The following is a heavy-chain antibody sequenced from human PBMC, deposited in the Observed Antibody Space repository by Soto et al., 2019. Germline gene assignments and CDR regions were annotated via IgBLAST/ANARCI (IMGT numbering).Heavy chain of an antibody. J-gene: IGHJ2*01. Sequence: QVELVQCGPEVKKPGASVKVSCKASGYTYITNGINWVRQAPGQGLEWMGWISPANGDRKYAQKFKDRITMTSETSTTTSYMELTNLRSDDTAVYFCARGRYFATTHRQWWYFDFWGRGTLVTVSS. V-gene: IGHV1-18*01. CDR1: GYTYITNG. CDR3: ARGRYFATTHRQWWYFDF. CDR2: ISPANGDR. D-gene: IGHD3-10*01.